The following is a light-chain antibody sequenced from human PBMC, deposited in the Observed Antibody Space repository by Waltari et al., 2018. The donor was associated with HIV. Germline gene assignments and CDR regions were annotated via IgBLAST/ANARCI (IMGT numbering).Light chain of an antibody. J-gene: IGLJ2*01. V-gene: IGLV2-14*01. CDR1: SSDVGGYNY. CDR2: EVS. Sequence: QSALTQPASVSGSPGQSITISCTGTSSDVGGYNYVPWYQQHPGKAPELMIYEVSNRPSGVSNRFSGSKSGNTASLTISGLQAEDEADYYCSSYTSSSTLGVFGGGTKLTVL. CDR3: SSYTSSSTLGV.